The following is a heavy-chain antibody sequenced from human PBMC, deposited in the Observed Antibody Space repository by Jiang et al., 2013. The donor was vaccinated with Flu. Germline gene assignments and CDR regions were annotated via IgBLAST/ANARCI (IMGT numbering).Heavy chain of an antibody. CDR1: GGSISSSSYY. V-gene: IGHV4-39*07. CDR3: ARAYCGGDCYSSRRNDAFDI. D-gene: IGHD2-21*02. J-gene: IGHJ3*02. CDR2: IYFSGST. Sequence: GLVKPSETLSLTCTVSGGSISSSSYYWGWIRQPPGKGLEWIGSIYFSGSTYYNPSLKSRVTISVDTSKNQYSLKLSSVTAADTAVYYCARAYCGGDCYSSRRNDAFDIWGPGTVVTVSS.